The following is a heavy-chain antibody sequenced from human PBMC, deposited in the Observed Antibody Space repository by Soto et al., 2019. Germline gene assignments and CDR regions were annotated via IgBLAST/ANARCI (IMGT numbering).Heavy chain of an antibody. D-gene: IGHD6-6*01. CDR1: GFTFSDYY. Sequence: QVQLVESGGGLVKPGGSLRLSCAASGFTFSDYYMSWIRQAPGKGLEWVSYISSSSSYTNYADSVKGRFTISRDNAKNSLYLQMNSLRAEDTAVYYCARDRGRSSDFYFQHWGQGTLVTVSS. CDR2: ISSSSSYT. J-gene: IGHJ1*01. V-gene: IGHV3-11*06. CDR3: ARDRGRSSDFYFQH.